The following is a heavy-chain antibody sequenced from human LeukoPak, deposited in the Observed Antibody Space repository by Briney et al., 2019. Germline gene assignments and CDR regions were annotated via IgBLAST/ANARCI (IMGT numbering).Heavy chain of an antibody. D-gene: IGHD6-13*01. J-gene: IGHJ4*02. CDR1: GGAIASGGYS. V-gene: IGHV4-61*08. Sequence: PSETLSLTCTVSGGAIASGGYSWSWIRQPPGKGLEWIGYIYHSGSTNYNPSLKSRVTISVDTSKNQFSLRLSSVTAADTAVYYCARDLGIAAAIDHWGQGTLVTVSS. CDR3: ARDLGIAAAIDH. CDR2: IYHSGST.